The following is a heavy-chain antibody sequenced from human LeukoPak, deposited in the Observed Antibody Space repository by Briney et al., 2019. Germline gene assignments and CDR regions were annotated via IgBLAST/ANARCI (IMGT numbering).Heavy chain of an antibody. Sequence: PSETLSLTCTVSGGSISSYYWSWIRQPPGKGLEWIGYIYYSGSTNYNPSLKSRVTISVDTSKNQFSLKLSSVTAADTAVYYCARDALGYCSGGSCGVVWFDPWGQGTLVTVSS. D-gene: IGHD2-15*01. CDR3: ARDALGYCSGGSCGVVWFDP. CDR2: IYYSGST. J-gene: IGHJ5*02. V-gene: IGHV4-59*08. CDR1: GGSISSYY.